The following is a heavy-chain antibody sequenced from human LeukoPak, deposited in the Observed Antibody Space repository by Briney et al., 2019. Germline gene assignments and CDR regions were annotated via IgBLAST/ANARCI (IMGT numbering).Heavy chain of an antibody. D-gene: IGHD3-10*01. J-gene: IGHJ4*02. Sequence: KTSETLSLTCTVSGGSISSGGYYWSWIRQHPGKGLEWIGYIYYSGSTYYNPSLKSRVTISVDTSKNQFSLKLSSVTAADTAVYYCARVHPELDMVRGVITGPFDYWGQGTLVTVSS. V-gene: IGHV4-31*03. CDR1: GGSISSGGYY. CDR2: IYYSGST. CDR3: ARVHPELDMVRGVITGPFDY.